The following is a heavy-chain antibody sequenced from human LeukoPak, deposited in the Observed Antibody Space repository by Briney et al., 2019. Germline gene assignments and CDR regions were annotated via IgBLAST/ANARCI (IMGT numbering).Heavy chain of an antibody. D-gene: IGHD4/OR15-4a*01. Sequence: PGGSLRLSCAASGFTFTTYAMSWVRQAPGKGLEWIGSIYHSGSTYYNPSLKSGVSISVDTSKNQFSLKLSSVTAADTAVYYCARHASMVGWFDSWGQGTLVTVSS. V-gene: IGHV4-38-2*01. CDR3: ARHASMVGWFDS. J-gene: IGHJ5*01. CDR2: IYHSGST. CDR1: GFTFTTYA.